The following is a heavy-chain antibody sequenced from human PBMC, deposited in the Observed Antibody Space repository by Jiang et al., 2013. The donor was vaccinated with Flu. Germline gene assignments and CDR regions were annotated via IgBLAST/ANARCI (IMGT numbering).Heavy chain of an antibody. Sequence: GAEVKKPGESLKISCKGSGYSFTSYWIGWVRQMPGKGLEWMGTIYTTDSETRYSPSFQGQVTISADKSISTAHLQWSSLKASDTAIYFCARRRGTGALKSQRAFDIWGRGTMVTVSS. CDR1: GYSFTSYW. J-gene: IGHJ3*02. V-gene: IGHV5-51*01. D-gene: IGHD3/OR15-3a*01. CDR3: ARRRGTGALKSQRAFDI. CDR2: IYTTDSET.